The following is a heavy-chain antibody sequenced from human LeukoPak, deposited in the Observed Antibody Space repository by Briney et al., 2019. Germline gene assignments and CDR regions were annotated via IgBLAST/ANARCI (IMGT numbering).Heavy chain of an antibody. Sequence: SETLSLTCAVYGGSFSGYYWSWIRQPPGKGLEWIGSIYHSGSTYYNPSLKSRVTISVDTSKNQFSLKLSSVTDADTAVYYCARGYSIDYWGQGTLVTVSS. D-gene: IGHD4-11*01. CDR1: GGSFSGYY. J-gene: IGHJ4*02. CDR2: IYHSGST. V-gene: IGHV4-34*01. CDR3: ARGYSIDY.